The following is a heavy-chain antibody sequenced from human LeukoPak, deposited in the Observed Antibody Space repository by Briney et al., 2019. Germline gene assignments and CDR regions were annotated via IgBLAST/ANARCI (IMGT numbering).Heavy chain of an antibody. CDR1: GYTFTGYY. Sequence: ASVKVSCKASGYTFTGYYMHCVRQAPGQGLEWMGWINPNSGDTNYAQKFQGRVTMTRDTSISTAYMELSRLRSDDTAVYYCARDKSGSSGWYSYFDYWGQGTLVTVSS. D-gene: IGHD6-19*01. V-gene: IGHV1-2*02. CDR2: INPNSGDT. J-gene: IGHJ4*02. CDR3: ARDKSGSSGWYSYFDY.